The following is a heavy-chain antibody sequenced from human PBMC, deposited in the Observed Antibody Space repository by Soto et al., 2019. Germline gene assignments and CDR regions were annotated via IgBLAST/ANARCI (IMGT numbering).Heavy chain of an antibody. CDR2: ISYDGSNK. V-gene: IGHV3-30-3*01. CDR1: GFTFSSYA. Sequence: GGSLRLSCAASGFTFSSYAMHWVRQAPGKGLEWVAVISYDGSNKYYADSVKGRFTISRDNSKNTLYLQMNSLRAEDTAVYYCASSLDSSGYYPDYWGQGTLVTVSS. D-gene: IGHD3-22*01. J-gene: IGHJ4*02. CDR3: ASSLDSSGYYPDY.